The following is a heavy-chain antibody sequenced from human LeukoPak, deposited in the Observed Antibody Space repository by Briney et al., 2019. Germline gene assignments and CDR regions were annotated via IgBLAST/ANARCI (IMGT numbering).Heavy chain of an antibody. CDR2: INPNSGGT. CDR3: ASRTSTVTTVEGDGFDI. J-gene: IGHJ3*02. CDR1: GYTFTGYY. V-gene: IGHV1-2*02. Sequence: GASVKVSCKASGYTFTGYYMHWVRQAPGQGLEWMGWINPNSGGTNYAQKFQGRATMTRDTSISTAYMELSRLRSDDTAVYYCASRTSTVTTVEGDGFDIWGQGTMVTVSS. D-gene: IGHD4-17*01.